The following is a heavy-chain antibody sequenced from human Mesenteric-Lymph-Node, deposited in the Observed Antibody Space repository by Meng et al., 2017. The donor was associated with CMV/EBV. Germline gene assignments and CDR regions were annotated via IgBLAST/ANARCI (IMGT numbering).Heavy chain of an antibody. CDR1: GGSIKTSYY. Sequence: CSVSGGSIKTSYYWAWIRQSPGKGLEWIGSIFYSGTTRYNPSLKSRATISVDTSKNQFSLNLISVTAADTAVYYCARVDSGYENYFDYWGQGTLVTVSS. D-gene: IGHD5-12*01. CDR2: IFYSGTT. V-gene: IGHV4-39*07. J-gene: IGHJ4*02. CDR3: ARVDSGYENYFDY.